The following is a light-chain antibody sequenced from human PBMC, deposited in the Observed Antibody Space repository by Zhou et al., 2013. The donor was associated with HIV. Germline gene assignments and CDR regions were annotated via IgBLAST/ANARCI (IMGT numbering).Light chain of an antibody. CDR3: QQYDDLPLT. CDR2: DTS. CDR1: QDISKY. Sequence: DIQMTQSPSSLSASVGDRVTFTCQASQDISKYLNWYQQKPGKAPKLLIFDTSKLEEGVPSRFRGSGSGTSFTFTITNLQPEDTGIYFCQQYDDLPLTFGGGTKVEVK. V-gene: IGKV1-33*01. J-gene: IGKJ4*01.